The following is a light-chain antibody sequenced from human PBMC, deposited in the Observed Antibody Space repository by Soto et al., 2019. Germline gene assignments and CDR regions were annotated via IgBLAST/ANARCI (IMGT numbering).Light chain of an antibody. J-gene: IGKJ1*01. CDR1: QSISVW. Sequence: DIQWTQSPSTLSASVGDIVTSTFRASQSISVWLAWYQQKAGKAPNLLIYKASRLESGVPSRFSGSGSETEFTLTISGLQPGDSATYYCQQYNSYSPTFGQGTKVDIK. CDR3: QQYNSYSPT. CDR2: KAS. V-gene: IGKV1-5*03.